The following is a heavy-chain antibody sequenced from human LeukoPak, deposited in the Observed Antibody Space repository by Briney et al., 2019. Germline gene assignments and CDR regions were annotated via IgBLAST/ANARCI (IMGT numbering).Heavy chain of an antibody. J-gene: IGHJ6*03. Sequence: HPGGPLRLSCAASGFTFTEYSIIWVRQAPGKGLEWVSFISDISDRSSTIHYADSVKGRFTVSRDNAERSVYLQMNSLRADDTAVYYCARVRGPTLKTCYMDVWGTGTTVTVSS. D-gene: IGHD3-10*01. CDR3: ARVRGPTLKTCYMDV. CDR2: ISDRSSTI. V-gene: IGHV3-48*04. CDR1: GFTFTEYS.